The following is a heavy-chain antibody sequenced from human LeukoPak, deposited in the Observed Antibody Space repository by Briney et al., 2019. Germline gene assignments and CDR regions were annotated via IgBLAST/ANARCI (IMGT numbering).Heavy chain of an antibody. D-gene: IGHD3-22*01. V-gene: IGHV5-51*01. Sequence: KISCKGSGYSFNSYWIGWVRQLPGKGLEWMGIIYPGDSNIRYSPSFQGQVTISADKSISTAYLQWNGLKASDTAMYYCARRAYYESSGSYDCWGQGTLVTVSS. CDR3: ARRAYYESSGSYDC. J-gene: IGHJ4*02. CDR1: GYSFNSYW. CDR2: IYPGDSNI.